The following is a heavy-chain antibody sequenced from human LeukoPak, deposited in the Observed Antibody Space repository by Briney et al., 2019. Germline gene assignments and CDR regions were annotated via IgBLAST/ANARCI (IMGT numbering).Heavy chain of an antibody. Sequence: GESLKISCKGPGYSFTSYWIGWVRQMPGKVLEWMGIIYPGDSDTRYSPSFQGQVTISADKSISTAYLQWSSLKASDTAMYYCASRVSQYYFDYWGQGTLVTVSS. CDR2: IYPGDSDT. V-gene: IGHV5-51*01. CDR3: ASRVSQYYFDY. CDR1: GYSFTSYW. J-gene: IGHJ4*02.